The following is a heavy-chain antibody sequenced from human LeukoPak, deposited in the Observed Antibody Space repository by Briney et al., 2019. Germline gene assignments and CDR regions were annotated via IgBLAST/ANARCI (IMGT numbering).Heavy chain of an antibody. CDR3: ARDLTGTGDY. D-gene: IGHD1-20*01. J-gene: IGHJ4*02. CDR1: GFTFSTYT. V-gene: IGHV3-30-3*01. CDR2: ISSDGSNK. Sequence: GGSLRLSCAASGFTFSTYTMHWVRQAPGKGLEWVALISSDGSNKYYADSVKGRFTISRDSSMNTLYLQMNSLRAEDTALYYCARDLTGTGDYWGQGTLVTVSS.